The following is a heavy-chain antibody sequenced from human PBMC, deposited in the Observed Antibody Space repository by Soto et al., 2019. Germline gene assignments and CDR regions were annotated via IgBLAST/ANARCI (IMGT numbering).Heavy chain of an antibody. Sequence: QVQLVQSGAVVKKPGASVKVSCKASGYTFTSYDINWVRQATGQGLEWMGWMNPNSGNTGYAQKFQGRVTMTRNTSISTAYMELSSLRSEDTAVYYCARIDSSGWSKPRVYGMDVWGQGTTVTVSS. J-gene: IGHJ6*02. D-gene: IGHD6-19*01. V-gene: IGHV1-8*01. CDR1: GYTFTSYD. CDR3: ARIDSSGWSKPRVYGMDV. CDR2: MNPNSGNT.